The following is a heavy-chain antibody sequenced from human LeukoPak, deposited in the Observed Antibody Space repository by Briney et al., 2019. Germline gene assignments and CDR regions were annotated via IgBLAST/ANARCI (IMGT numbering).Heavy chain of an antibody. J-gene: IGHJ4*02. CDR1: GFTFSSYA. CDR3: ARGRGVRGVYDY. V-gene: IGHV3-30-3*01. Sequence: GGSLRLSCAASGFTFSSYAMHWVRQAPGKGLEWVAVISYDGSNKYYADSVKGRFTISRDNSKNTLYLQMNSLRAEDTAVYYCARGRGVRGVYDYWGQGTLVTVSS. CDR2: ISYDGSNK. D-gene: IGHD3-10*01.